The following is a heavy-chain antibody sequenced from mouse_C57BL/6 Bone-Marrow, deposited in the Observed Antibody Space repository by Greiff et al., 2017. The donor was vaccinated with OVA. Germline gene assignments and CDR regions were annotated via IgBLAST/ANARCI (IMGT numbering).Heavy chain of an antibody. CDR1: GYTFTSYW. D-gene: IGHD1-1*01. CDR2: IYPGNSDT. J-gene: IGHJ1*03. V-gene: IGHV1-5*01. Sequence: VQLQQSGTVLARPGASVKMSCKTSGYTFTSYWMHWVKQRPGQGLEWIGAIYPGNSDTSYNQKFKGKAKLTAVTSASTAYMELSSLTNEDSAVYYCTRRGIYYGSSYWYFDVWGTGTTVTVSS. CDR3: TRRGIYYGSSYWYFDV.